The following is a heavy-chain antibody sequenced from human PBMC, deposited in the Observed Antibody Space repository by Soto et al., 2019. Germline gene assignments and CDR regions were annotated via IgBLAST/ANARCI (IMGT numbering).Heavy chain of an antibody. D-gene: IGHD3-10*01. CDR1: GFTFGDYA. J-gene: IGHJ4*02. CDR2: IRSKAYGGTT. Sequence: EVQLVESGGGLVKPGRSLRLSCTDSGFTFGDYAMSWFRQAPGKGLEWVGFIRSKAYGGTTEYAASVKGRFTIKRDDAKSTDDLQMNSMKTEDTAVYYCTSPGGLHCFGVLSEDGPHIWGQGTLVTVA. CDR3: TSPGGLHCFGVLSEDGPHI. V-gene: IGHV3-49*05.